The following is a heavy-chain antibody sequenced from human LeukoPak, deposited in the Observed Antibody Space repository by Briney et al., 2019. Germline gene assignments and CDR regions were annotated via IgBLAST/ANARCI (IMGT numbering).Heavy chain of an antibody. CDR3: AKVGYCSSTSCEYFQH. CDR2: ISWNSGSI. D-gene: IGHD2-2*03. J-gene: IGHJ1*01. Sequence: PGRSLRLSCAASGFTFDDYAMHWVRQAPGKGLEWVSGISWNSGSIGYADSVKGRFTISRDNAKNSLYLQMNSLRAEDTALYYCAKVGYCSSTSCEYFQHWGQGTLVIVSS. V-gene: IGHV3-9*01. CDR1: GFTFDDYA.